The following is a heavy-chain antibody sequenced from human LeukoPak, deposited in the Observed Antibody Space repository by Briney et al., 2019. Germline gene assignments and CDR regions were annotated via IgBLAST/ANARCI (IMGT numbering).Heavy chain of an antibody. CDR1: GFTFSSYG. CDR2: ISYDGSNK. D-gene: IGHD3-22*01. V-gene: IGHV3-30*18. CDR3: AKKYYYDSSGYCLDY. Sequence: GGSLRLSCAASGFTFSSYGMHWVRQAPGKGLEWVAVISYDGSNKYYADSVKGRFTISRDNSKNTLYLQMNSLRAEDTAVYYCAKKYYYDSSGYCLDYWGQGTLVTVSS. J-gene: IGHJ4*02.